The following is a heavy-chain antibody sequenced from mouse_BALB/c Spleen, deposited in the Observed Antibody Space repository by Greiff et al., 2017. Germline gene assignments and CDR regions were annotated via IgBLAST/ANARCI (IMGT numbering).Heavy chain of an antibody. CDR2: INPYNDGT. V-gene: IGHV1-14*01. D-gene: IGHD1-1*01. CDR3: AREGYYGRGYFDV. Sequence: EVQLQESGPELVKPGASVKMSCKASGYTFTSYVMHWVKQKPGQGLEWIGYINPYNDGTKYNEKFKGKATLTSDKSSSTAYMELSSLTSEDSAVYYCAREGYYGRGYFDVWGAGTTVTVSS. CDR1: GYTFTSYV. J-gene: IGHJ1*01.